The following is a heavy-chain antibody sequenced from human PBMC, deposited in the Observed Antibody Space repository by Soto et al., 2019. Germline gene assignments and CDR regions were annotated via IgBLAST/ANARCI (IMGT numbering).Heavy chain of an antibody. CDR3: AREGGDAARYYYYYGMDV. CDR2: IYDSGST. D-gene: IGHD6-6*01. Sequence: SETLSLTCTVSGGSISSYYWSWIRQPLGKGLEWIGYIYDSGSTNYNPSLRSRVIISVDTSKNQFSLKVSSVTAADTAVYYCAREGGDAARYYYYYGMDVWGQGTTVTVSS. CDR1: GGSISSYY. V-gene: IGHV4-59*01. J-gene: IGHJ6*02.